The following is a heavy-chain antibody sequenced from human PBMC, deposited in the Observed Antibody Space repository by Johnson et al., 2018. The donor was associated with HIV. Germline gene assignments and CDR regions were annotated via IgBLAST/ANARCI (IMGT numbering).Heavy chain of an antibody. D-gene: IGHD3-22*01. CDR3: ARAGRGDDSSGYYLGSAFDI. CDR1: GLTVSSNY. J-gene: IGHJ3*02. CDR2: LNSGGGT. V-gene: IGHV3-66*02. Sequence: VLLLESGGGLVQPGGSLRLSCAASGLTVSSNYMTWVRQGPGKGLEWVSVLNSGGGTYYADSVKGRFTISRDNSKNTLYLQMNSLRAEDTAVYYCARAGRGDDSSGYYLGSAFDIWGQGTMVTVSS.